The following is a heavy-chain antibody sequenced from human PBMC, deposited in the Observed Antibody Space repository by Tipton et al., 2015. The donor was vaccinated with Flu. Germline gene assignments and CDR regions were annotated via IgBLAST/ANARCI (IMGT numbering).Heavy chain of an antibody. J-gene: IGHJ4*02. CDR1: GFTFSSDA. Sequence: GSLRLSCTDSGFTFSSDAMTWVRQAPGKGLEWVSTISGSGGSTYYAGSVKGRFTISRDNSENTLYLQMNSLRAEDTGVYYCARVADSNFSEDYWGQGTLVTVSS. CDR3: ARVADSNFSEDY. CDR2: ISGSGGST. D-gene: IGHD1-1*01. V-gene: IGHV3-23*01.